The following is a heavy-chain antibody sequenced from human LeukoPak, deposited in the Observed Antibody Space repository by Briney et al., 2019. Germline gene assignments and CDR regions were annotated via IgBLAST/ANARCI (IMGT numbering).Heavy chain of an antibody. CDR3: ARFYGDPRHFDY. J-gene: IGHJ4*02. V-gene: IGHV4-34*01. D-gene: IGHD4-17*01. Sequence: SEALSLTCAVYGGSFSGYYWSWIRQPPGKGLEWIGEINHSGSTNYNPSLKSRVTISVDTSKNQFSLKLSSVTAADTAVYYCARFYGDPRHFDYWGQGTLVTVSS. CDR1: GGSFSGYY. CDR2: INHSGST.